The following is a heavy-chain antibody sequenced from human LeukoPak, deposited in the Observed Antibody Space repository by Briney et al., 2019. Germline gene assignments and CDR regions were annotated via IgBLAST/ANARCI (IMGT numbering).Heavy chain of an antibody. D-gene: IGHD3-22*01. CDR3: ARYLGAITMIVVERDYYYYGMDV. CDR2: INPNSGGT. J-gene: IGHJ6*02. CDR1: GYTFTGYY. V-gene: IGHV1-2*02. Sequence: GASVKVSCKASGYTFTGYYMHWVRQAPGQGLEWMGWINPNSGGTNYAQKFQGRVTMTRDTSISTACMELSRLRSDDTAVYYCARYLGAITMIVVERDYYYYGMDVWGQGTTVTVSS.